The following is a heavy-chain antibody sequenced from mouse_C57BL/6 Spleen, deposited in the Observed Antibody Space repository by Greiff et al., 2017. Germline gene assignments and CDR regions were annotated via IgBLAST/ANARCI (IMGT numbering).Heavy chain of an antibody. Sequence: VQLQQSGPELVKPGASVKIPCKASGYTFTDYNMDWVKQSHGKSLEWIGDINPYNGGTIYNQKFKGKATLTVDKSSSTAYMELRSLTSEDTAVYYCARSYYGSSLHAMDYWGQGTSVTVSS. CDR3: ARSYYGSSLHAMDY. CDR2: INPYNGGT. J-gene: IGHJ4*01. D-gene: IGHD1-1*01. V-gene: IGHV1-18*01. CDR1: GYTFTDYN.